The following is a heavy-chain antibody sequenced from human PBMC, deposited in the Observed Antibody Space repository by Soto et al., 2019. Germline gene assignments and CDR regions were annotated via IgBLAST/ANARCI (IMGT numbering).Heavy chain of an antibody. CDR1: RFTFTSFA. D-gene: IGHD3-3*01. CDR2: IVVGSGNT. CDR3: AAGSSYYDFWSGDYYFDY. V-gene: IGHV1-58*01. Sequence: GASVKVTCKASRFTFTSFAVQWVRQARGQRLEWIGWIVVGSGNTNYAQKFQERVTITRDMSTSTAYMELSSLRSEDTAVYYCAAGSSYYDFWSGDYYFDYWGQGTLVTVSS. J-gene: IGHJ4*02.